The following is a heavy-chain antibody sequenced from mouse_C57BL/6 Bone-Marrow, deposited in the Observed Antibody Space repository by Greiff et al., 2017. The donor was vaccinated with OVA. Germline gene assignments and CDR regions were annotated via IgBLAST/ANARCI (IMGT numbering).Heavy chain of an antibody. J-gene: IGHJ3*01. CDR2: INPNNGGT. D-gene: IGHD2-4*01. CDR1: GYTFTDYY. CDR3: ARSGDYDTAY. Sequence: EVQLQQSGPELVKPGASVKISCKASGYTFTDYYMNWVKQSHGKSLEWIGDINPNNGGTSYNQKFKGKATLTVDKSSSTAYMELRSLTSEDSAVYYCARSGDYDTAYWGQGTLVTVSA. V-gene: IGHV1-26*01.